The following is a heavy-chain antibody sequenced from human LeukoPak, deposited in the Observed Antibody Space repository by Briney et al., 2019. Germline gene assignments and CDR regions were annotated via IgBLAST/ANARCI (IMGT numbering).Heavy chain of an antibody. J-gene: IGHJ3*02. V-gene: IGHV3-20*01. D-gene: IGHD5-18*01. Sequence: GGSLRLSCAASGFKFDDYGMSWVRQAPGKGLEWVSGINWNGGSTGYADSVKGRFTISRDNAKNSLYLQMNSLRAEDTALYHCARGYSYRNAFDIWGQGTMVTVSS. CDR1: GFKFDDYG. CDR2: INWNGGST. CDR3: ARGYSYRNAFDI.